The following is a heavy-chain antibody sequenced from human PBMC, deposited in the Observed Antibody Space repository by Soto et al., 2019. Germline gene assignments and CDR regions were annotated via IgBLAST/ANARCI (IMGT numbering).Heavy chain of an antibody. CDR1: GFSFTNYE. V-gene: IGHV3-48*03. CDR3: VKWLGGRSDC. D-gene: IGHD6-19*01. J-gene: IGHJ4*02. Sequence: PVGSLRLSCAASGFSFTNYEMNWVRQAPGKGLEWLSYISSGGNMIYYADSVKGRFTISRDTAKNSLYLQMNSLRAEDTAVYYCVKWLGGRSDCWGQGTLVTVSS. CDR2: ISSGGNMI.